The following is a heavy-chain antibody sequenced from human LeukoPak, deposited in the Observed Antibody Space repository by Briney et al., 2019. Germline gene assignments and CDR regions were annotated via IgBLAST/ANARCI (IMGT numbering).Heavy chain of an antibody. CDR2: INHSGST. Sequence: PSETLSLTCAVYGGSFSGYYWSWIRQPPGKGLEWIGEINHSGSTNYNPSLKSRVTISVDTSKNQFSLKLSSVTAADTAVYYCARLPPLGIGSDYWGQGTLVTVSS. V-gene: IGHV4-34*01. D-gene: IGHD7-27*01. CDR3: ARLPPLGIGSDY. CDR1: GGSFSGYY. J-gene: IGHJ4*02.